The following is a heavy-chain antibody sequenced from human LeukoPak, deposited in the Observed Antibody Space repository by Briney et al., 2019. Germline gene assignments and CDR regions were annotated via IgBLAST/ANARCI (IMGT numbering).Heavy chain of an antibody. D-gene: IGHD4-17*01. CDR1: GFTFSNAW. J-gene: IGHJ6*03. V-gene: IGHV3-15*01. Sequence: GGSLRLSCAASGFTFSNAWMSWVRQAPGKGLEWVGRIKSKTDGGTTDYAAPVKGRFTISRDDSKNTLYLQMNSLKTEDTAVYYCTTDPALPKLSDYDDYTKEPIYYYYYMDVWGKGTTVTVSS. CDR2: IKSKTDGGTT. CDR3: TTDPALPKLSDYDDYTKEPIYYYYYMDV.